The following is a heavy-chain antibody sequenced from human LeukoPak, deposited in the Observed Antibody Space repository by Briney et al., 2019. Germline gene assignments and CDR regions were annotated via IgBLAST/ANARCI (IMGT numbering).Heavy chain of an antibody. CDR2: ISLGNT. Sequence: SETLSLTCSLSGDTLSTYYWNWIRQAPGRGLEWIGHISLGNTEYNPSLKSRVTISVDTSKNEFYLRLTSVTAADTALYFCARDKRHSYGKYFDPWSQGTLVSVSS. CDR3: ARDKRHSYGKYFDP. CDR1: GDTLSTYY. J-gene: IGHJ4*02. V-gene: IGHV4-59*12. D-gene: IGHD5-18*01.